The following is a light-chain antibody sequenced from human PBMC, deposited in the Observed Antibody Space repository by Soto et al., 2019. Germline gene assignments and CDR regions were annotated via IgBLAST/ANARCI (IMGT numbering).Light chain of an antibody. V-gene: IGKV1-5*01. CDR1: QRIDRY. CDR2: DAS. Sequence: DIQLTQSPSTLSASVGDRVTVTCRASQRIDRYLVWYQQKPGKAPKLLVYDASTLEGGVPSSFSGSGSATEFILTISSLQPDDFATYYCQQYKDGAWTFGQGTRVEIK. CDR3: QQYKDGAWT. J-gene: IGKJ1*01.